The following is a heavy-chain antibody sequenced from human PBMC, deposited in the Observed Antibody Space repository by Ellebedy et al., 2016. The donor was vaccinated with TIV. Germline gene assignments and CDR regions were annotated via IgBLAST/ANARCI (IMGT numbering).Heavy chain of an antibody. CDR2: IHHGWGA. CDR3: ARDGAGRWDY. CDR1: GGSISSNNW. Sequence: MPSETLSLTCAVSGGSISSNNWWSWVRQPPGKGLEWIGEIHHGWGANYNPSLKSRVTILVDKSNDQFSLNLRSVTAADTAVYYCARDGAGRWDYWGPGTLVTVSS. J-gene: IGHJ4*02. D-gene: IGHD4-23*01. V-gene: IGHV4-4*02.